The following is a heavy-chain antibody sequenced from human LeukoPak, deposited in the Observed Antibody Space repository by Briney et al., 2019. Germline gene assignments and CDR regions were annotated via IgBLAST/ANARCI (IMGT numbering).Heavy chain of an antibody. CDR2: ISFEGDGE. CDR3: ASYDFWNAEGVYAMDV. CDR1: GFTFNSYL. J-gene: IGHJ6*02. Sequence: PGRSLRLSCVGSGFTFNSYLMHWVRQAPGKGLEWVAAISFEGDGENYADSVKGRFTISRDNFKKTLYLQMNSLRVEDTAVYYYASYDFWNAEGVYAMDVWGQGTTVTVAS. D-gene: IGHD3-3*01. V-gene: IGHV3-30*14.